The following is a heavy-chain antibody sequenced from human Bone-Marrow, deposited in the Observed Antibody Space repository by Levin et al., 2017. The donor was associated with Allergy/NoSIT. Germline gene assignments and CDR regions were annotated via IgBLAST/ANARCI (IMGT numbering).Heavy chain of an antibody. Sequence: GESLKISCKGSGYSFTTYWIAWVRQMPGKGLDWMGIIYPRDSDTRYSPSFQGQVTISADKSISTAYVQWSSLRASDAAIYDCARIREATVTTTLDYWGQGTLVTVSS. J-gene: IGHJ4*02. CDR3: ARIREATVTTTLDY. D-gene: IGHD4-17*01. CDR2: IYPRDSDT. V-gene: IGHV5-51*01. CDR1: GYSFTTYW.